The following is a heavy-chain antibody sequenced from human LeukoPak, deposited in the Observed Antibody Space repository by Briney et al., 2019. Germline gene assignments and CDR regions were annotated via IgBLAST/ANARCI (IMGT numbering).Heavy chain of an antibody. J-gene: IGHJ5*02. CDR2: IWFDGSNK. D-gene: IGHD6-19*01. Sequence: PGGSLRLSCAASGFTFSDYYMSWIRQAPGKGLEWVALIWFDGSNKYYAESVKGRFTISRDNSKNTLYLQMNSLRGEDTAIYFCARDRYGSGNGWFDPWGQGTLVTIPS. V-gene: IGHV3-33*08. CDR3: ARDRYGSGNGWFDP. CDR1: GFTFSDYY.